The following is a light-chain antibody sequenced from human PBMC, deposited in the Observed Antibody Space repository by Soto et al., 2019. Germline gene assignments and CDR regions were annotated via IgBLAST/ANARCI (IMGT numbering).Light chain of an antibody. CDR3: RQYGSSPSYT. J-gene: IGKJ2*01. CDR1: QSVSSSSY. Sequence: EIVLTQSPGTLSLSPEDRATLSCRASQSVSSSSYLAWYQQKPGQAPRLLIYGASSRATGIPDRLSGSGSATDFTLTISRLEPEDFAVYYCRQYGSSPSYTFGQGTKLEIK. CDR2: GAS. V-gene: IGKV3-20*01.